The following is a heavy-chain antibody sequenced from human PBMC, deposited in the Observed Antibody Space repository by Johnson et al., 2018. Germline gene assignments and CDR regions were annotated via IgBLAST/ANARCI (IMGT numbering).Heavy chain of an antibody. CDR3: ARGSNTGYYFGVDV. V-gene: IGHV3-73*01. CDR2: IRSKANNYAT. J-gene: IGHJ6*02. D-gene: IGHD1/OR15-1a*01. CDR1: GFTFSGST. Sequence: VQLVESGGGLVQXGGSLKLXCAASGFTFSGSTIHWVRQASGIGLEWVGRIRSKANNYATAFAASLKGRVSMSRDESKNTAYLQMNSLKTEDTAVYYCARGSNTGYYFGVDVWGQGTTVTVSS.